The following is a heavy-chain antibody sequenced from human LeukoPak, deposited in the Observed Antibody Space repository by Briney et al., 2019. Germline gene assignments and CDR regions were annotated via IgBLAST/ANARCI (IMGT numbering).Heavy chain of an antibody. V-gene: IGHV4-39*01. D-gene: IGHD2-15*01. CDR2: ISDSGST. CDR1: GGSISSSDYY. CDR3: VRHCCSAPSKRTFDI. Sequence: PSETLSLTCTVSGGSISSSDYYWGCIRQSPGKGLEWIGTISDSGSTYYNPSLKSRVIISVDTSKNEFSLKLISVTAADTAVYYCVRHCCSAPSKRTFDIWGQGTLVTVSS. J-gene: IGHJ3*02.